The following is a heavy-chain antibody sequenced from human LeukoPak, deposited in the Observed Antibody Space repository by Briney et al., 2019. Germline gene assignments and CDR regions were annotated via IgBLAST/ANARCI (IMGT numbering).Heavy chain of an antibody. J-gene: IGHJ4*02. V-gene: IGHV4-59*01. CDR2: IYSRGST. CDR1: GGSINSYY. Sequence: SETLSLTCTVSGGSINSYYWTWIRQPPGKGLKWIGYIYSRGSTSYNPSLKSRVTMSVDTSKNQFSLRLTSVTAADTAIYHCARDRGLSGYRTSWLDYWGQGALVTVSS. CDR3: ARDRGLSGYRTSWLDY. D-gene: IGHD6-13*01.